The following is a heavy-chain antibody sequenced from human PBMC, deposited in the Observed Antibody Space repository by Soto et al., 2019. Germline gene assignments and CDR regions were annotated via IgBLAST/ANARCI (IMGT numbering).Heavy chain of an antibody. CDR2: LSGDGRST. D-gene: IGHD5-18*01. J-gene: IGHJ5*02. V-gene: IGHV3-64D*06. Sequence: GGPLRLSCSASGFTFRSYAIHWVRQAPGKGLEYVSALSGDGRSTYYADSVKGRFTVFRDNSKNTLFLQMSSLRVEDTAVYYCVKGNWAYSYNNWFDPWGQGTLVTVSS. CDR3: VKGNWAYSYNNWFDP. CDR1: GFTFRSYA.